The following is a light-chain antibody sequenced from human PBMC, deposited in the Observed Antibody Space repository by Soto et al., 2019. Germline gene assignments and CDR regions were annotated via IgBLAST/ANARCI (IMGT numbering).Light chain of an antibody. CDR1: QSLLQSDGNTY. V-gene: IGKV2D-29*01. Sequence: IVMTQTPLSLSVTPGQPASISCKSSQSLLQSDGNTYLYWYLQKPGQPPQLLIYAVSNRFSGVPDRFSGSGSGTEFTLTISSLQSEDFAVYYCQQYNNWPQLTFGGGTKVDIK. CDR2: AVS. CDR3: QQYNNWPQLT. J-gene: IGKJ4*01.